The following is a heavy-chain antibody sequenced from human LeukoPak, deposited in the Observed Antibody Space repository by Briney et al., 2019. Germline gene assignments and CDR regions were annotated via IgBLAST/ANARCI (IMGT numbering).Heavy chain of an antibody. J-gene: IGHJ6*03. CDR1: GFTFSSYS. D-gene: IGHD6-19*01. CDR2: ISFDGNDK. Sequence: GGSLRLSCAASGFTFSSYSMNWVRQAPGKGLEWVAVISFDGNDKYYADSVKGRFIISRDNAKNTLYLQMNSLRGEDTAVYYCAKMAVAGNVVYYYYYDMDVWGKGTTVTVSS. V-gene: IGHV3-30*04. CDR3: AKMAVAGNVVYYYYYDMDV.